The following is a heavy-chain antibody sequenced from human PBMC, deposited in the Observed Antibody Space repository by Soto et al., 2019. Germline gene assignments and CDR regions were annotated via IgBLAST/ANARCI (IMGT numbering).Heavy chain of an antibody. Sequence: PSETLSLTCTVSGGSISSGHYYWSWIRQPPGKGLEWIGFISYSGNTYYSASLKSRVTISVDTSKNQFSLQLSSVTPEDTAVYYCARGAFIVSPCTGFVDWGHGTPGT. D-gene: IGHD6-13*01. CDR1: GGSISSGHYY. CDR3: ARGAFIVSPCTGFVD. V-gene: IGHV4-30-4*01. J-gene: IGHJ4*01. CDR2: ISYSGNT.